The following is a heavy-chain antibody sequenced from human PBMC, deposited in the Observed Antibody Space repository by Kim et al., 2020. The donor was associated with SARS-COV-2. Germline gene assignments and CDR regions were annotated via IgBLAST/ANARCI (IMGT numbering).Heavy chain of an antibody. D-gene: IGHD6-13*01. Sequence: GGSLRLSCAASGFTFDDYAMHWVRQAPGKGLEWVSGISWNSGSIGYADSVKGRFTISRDNAKNSLYLQMNSLRAEDTALYYCAKEVGSSSWYRESLYYYGMDVWGQGTTVTVSS. CDR2: ISWNSGSI. J-gene: IGHJ6*02. CDR3: AKEVGSSSWYRESLYYYGMDV. V-gene: IGHV3-9*01. CDR1: GFTFDDYA.